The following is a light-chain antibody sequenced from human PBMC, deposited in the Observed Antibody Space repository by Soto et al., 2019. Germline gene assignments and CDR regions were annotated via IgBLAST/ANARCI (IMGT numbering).Light chain of an antibody. CDR1: QGISNY. CDR3: QKYNSAPLWA. CDR2: AAS. V-gene: IGKV1-27*01. J-gene: IGKJ1*01. Sequence: DIQMTQCPSSLSASVGDRVTITCRASQGISNYLAWYQLKPGKVPNLLIYAASTLQSGVPSRFSGSGSGTDFTLTISSLQPEDVATYYCQKYNSAPLWAFGQGTKVEIK.